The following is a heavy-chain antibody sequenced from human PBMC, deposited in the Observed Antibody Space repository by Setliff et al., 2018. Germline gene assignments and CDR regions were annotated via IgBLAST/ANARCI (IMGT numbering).Heavy chain of an antibody. J-gene: IGHJ4*02. CDR2: IHHGGST. CDR3: ARGGTFRYFDF. V-gene: IGHV4-34*01. CDR1: GGSFSAYW. Sequence: SETLSLTCAVYGGSFSAYWWSWIRQSPGKGLEWIGEIHHGGSTNYNPSLKSRATISVDTSKNQFSLSLRSVTAADTAVYYCARGGTFRYFDFWGQGAPVTVSS.